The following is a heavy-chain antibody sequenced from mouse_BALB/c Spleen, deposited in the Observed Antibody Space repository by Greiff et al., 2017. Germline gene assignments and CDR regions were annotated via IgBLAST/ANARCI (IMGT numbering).Heavy chain of an antibody. CDR2: IRNKANGYTT. CDR3: ARDTPYDYDAMEY. Sequence: EVNVVESGGGLVQPGGSLRLSCATSGFTFTDYYMSWVRQPPGKALEWLGFIRNKANGYTTEYSASVKGRFTISRDNSQSILYLQMNTLRAEDSATYYCARDTPYDYDAMEYWGQGTSVTVSS. J-gene: IGHJ4*01. V-gene: IGHV7-3*02. CDR1: GFTFTDYY. D-gene: IGHD6-5*01.